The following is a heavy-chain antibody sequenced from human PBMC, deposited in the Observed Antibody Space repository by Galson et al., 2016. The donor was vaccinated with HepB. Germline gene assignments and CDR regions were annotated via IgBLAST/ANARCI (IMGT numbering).Heavy chain of an antibody. CDR3: ARWSSGLS. J-gene: IGHJ4*01. CDR2: INDDGTNT. V-gene: IGHV3-74*01. CDR1: GFTFDDYA. Sequence: SLRLSCAASGFTFDDYAMHWVRQAPGKGLVWVSRINDDGTNTNYADSVKGRFTISRDNAKNTLYLQMNSLRADDTTVYYCARWSSGLSWGHGTLVTVSS. D-gene: IGHD6-19*01.